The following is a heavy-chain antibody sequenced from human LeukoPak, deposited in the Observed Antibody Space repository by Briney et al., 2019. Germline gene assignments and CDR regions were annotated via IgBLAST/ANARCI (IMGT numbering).Heavy chain of an antibody. Sequence: GGSLRLSCAASGFTFSSYGMHWVRQAPGKGLEWVAFIRYDGSNKYYADSVKGRFTISRDNSNNTLYLQMNSLRAEDTAVYYCARVTTSGWSHPFDYWGQGTLVTVSS. V-gene: IGHV3-30*02. J-gene: IGHJ4*02. CDR2: IRYDGSNK. CDR1: GFTFSSYG. D-gene: IGHD6-19*01. CDR3: ARVTTSGWSHPFDY.